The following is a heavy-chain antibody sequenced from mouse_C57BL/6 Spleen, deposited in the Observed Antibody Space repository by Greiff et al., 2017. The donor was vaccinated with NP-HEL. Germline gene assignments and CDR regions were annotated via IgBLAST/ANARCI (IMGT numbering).Heavy chain of an antibody. Sequence: QVQLQQPGAELVRPGSSVKLSCKASGYTFTSYWLHWVKQRPIQGLEWIGNIDPSDSETHYNQKFKDKATLTVDKSSSTAYMQLSSLTSEDSAVYYCARGGWRNWEGAWFAYWGQGTLVTVSA. V-gene: IGHV1-52*01. CDR2: IDPSDSET. D-gene: IGHD4-1*01. CDR1: GYTFTSYW. J-gene: IGHJ3*01. CDR3: ARGGWRNWEGAWFAY.